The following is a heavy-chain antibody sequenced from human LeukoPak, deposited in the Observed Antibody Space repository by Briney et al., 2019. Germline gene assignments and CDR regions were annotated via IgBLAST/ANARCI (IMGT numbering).Heavy chain of an antibody. V-gene: IGHV3-23*01. CDR1: GFTFSNYA. J-gene: IGHJ5*02. D-gene: IGHD6-13*01. CDR3: AKEATSTWYGGWFDR. Sequence: TGGSLRLSCAASGFTFSNYAMSWVRQAPGKGLEWVSGIGDTGGTTFYADSVKGRFTISRDNPKNTLYLQMNSLRAEDTGKFYCAKEATSTWYGGWFDRWGQGTLVTVSS. CDR2: IGDTGGTT.